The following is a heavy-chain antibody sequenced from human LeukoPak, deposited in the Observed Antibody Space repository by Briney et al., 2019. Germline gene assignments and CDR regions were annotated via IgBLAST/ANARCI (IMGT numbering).Heavy chain of an antibody. CDR2: IYYSGST. Sequence: SETPSLTCTVSGGSISSYYWSWIRQPPGKGLEWIGYIYYSGSTNYNPSLKSRVTISVDTSKNQFSLKLSSVTAADTAVYYCASVRRGFGESSKYYAYYYMGVWGKGTTVTISS. J-gene: IGHJ6*03. V-gene: IGHV4-59*08. D-gene: IGHD3-10*01. CDR3: ASVRRGFGESSKYYAYYYMGV. CDR1: GGSISSYY.